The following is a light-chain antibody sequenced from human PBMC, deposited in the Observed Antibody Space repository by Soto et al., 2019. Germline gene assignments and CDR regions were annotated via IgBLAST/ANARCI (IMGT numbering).Light chain of an antibody. J-gene: IGLJ2*01. CDR1: RSNIGSNA. V-gene: IGLV1-44*01. CDR2: NNN. CDR3: AIWDDSLNGVV. Sequence: QSVLTQPPSASGTPGQRVTISCSGSRSNIGSNAVNWYQHLPGTAPKLLMYNNNQRPSGVPDRFSGSKSGTSASLAISGLQSEDEADYYCAIWDDSLNGVVFGGGTKLTVL.